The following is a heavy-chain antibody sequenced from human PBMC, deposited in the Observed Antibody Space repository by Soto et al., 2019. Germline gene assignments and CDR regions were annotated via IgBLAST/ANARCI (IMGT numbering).Heavy chain of an antibody. Sequence: ASVKVSCKASGYTFTSYGISWVRQAPGQGLEWMGWISASNGDTNYAQKLQGRVTMTTDTSTSTAYMELRSLRFDDTAVYYCARVVAGAARNWFDPWGKGTLGTVSS. D-gene: IGHD6-19*01. CDR3: ARVVAGAARNWFDP. J-gene: IGHJ5*02. CDR2: ISASNGDT. V-gene: IGHV1-18*01. CDR1: GYTFTSYG.